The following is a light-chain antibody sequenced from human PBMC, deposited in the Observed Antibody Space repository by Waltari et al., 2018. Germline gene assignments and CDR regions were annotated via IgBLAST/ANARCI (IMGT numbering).Light chain of an antibody. J-gene: IGKJ4*01. CDR2: WTS. CDR1: VLYSSNNENY. Sequence: VLYSSNNENYLAWYQQKPGQPPKLLIYWTSTRESGVPDRFSGSGFGTDFTLTISSLQAEDVAVYYCQQYYSTPPTFGGGTKVEIK. CDR3: QQYYSTPPT. V-gene: IGKV4-1*01.